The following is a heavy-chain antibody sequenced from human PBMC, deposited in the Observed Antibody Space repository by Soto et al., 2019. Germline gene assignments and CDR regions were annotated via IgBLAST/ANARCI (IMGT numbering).Heavy chain of an antibody. D-gene: IGHD2-15*01. CDR2: TRNKANSYTT. CDR1: GFTFSDHY. J-gene: IGHJ6*03. CDR3: AREPLGSYFYYYYMDV. V-gene: IGHV3-72*01. Sequence: GGSLRLSCAASGFTFSDHYMDWVRQAPGKGLEWVGRTRNKANSYTTEYAASVKGRFTISRDDSKNSLYLQMNSLKTEDTAVYYCAREPLGSYFYYYYMDVWGKGTTVTVSS.